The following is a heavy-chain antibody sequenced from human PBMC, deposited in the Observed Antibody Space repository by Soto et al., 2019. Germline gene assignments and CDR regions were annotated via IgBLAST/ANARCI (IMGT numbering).Heavy chain of an antibody. J-gene: IGHJ4*02. CDR1: GFTFSSYS. D-gene: IGHD3-3*01. CDR3: ARERLERFWSGYYTRHFDY. Sequence: GGSLRLSCAASGFTFSSYSMNWVRQAPGKGLEWVSYISSSSSTIYYADSVKGRFTISRDNAKNSLYLQMNSLRAEDTAVYYCARERLERFWSGYYTRHFDYWGQGTLVTVSS. V-gene: IGHV3-48*01. CDR2: ISSSSSTI.